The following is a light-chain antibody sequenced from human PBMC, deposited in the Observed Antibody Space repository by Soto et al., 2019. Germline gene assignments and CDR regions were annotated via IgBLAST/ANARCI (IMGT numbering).Light chain of an antibody. CDR3: CSYAGSSTSVI. V-gene: IGLV2-11*01. CDR2: DVY. Sequence: QSALAHPRSVSGSPGQSVTISCTGTISDVGDYDYVSWYQQHPGKAPKLIIYDVYKRSSGVPDRFSGSKSGNTASLTISGLQAEDEADYYCCSYAGSSTSVIFGGGTKVTVL. CDR1: ISDVGDYDY. J-gene: IGLJ2*01.